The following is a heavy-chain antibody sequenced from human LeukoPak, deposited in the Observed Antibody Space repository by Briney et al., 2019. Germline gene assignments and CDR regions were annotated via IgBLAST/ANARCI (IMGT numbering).Heavy chain of an antibody. Sequence: GGSLRLSCAASGFTAGSYSMNWVRQAPGKGLEWLSYINSGSSTKYYADSVKGRFIISRDNAKNSVYLQMNSLRAEDTAVYYCAREAFGMDVWGQGATVTVSS. J-gene: IGHJ6*02. CDR2: INSGSSTK. CDR1: GFTAGSYS. CDR3: AREAFGMDV. V-gene: IGHV3-48*01.